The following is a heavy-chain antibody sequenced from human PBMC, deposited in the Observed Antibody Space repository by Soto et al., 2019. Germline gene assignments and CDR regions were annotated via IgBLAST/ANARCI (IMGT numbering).Heavy chain of an antibody. Sequence: SETLALTCAVSGGSISSYYWSWIRPPPGKGLEWIGYIYYSGSTNYNPTLKSRVTISVDTSKNQFSLKMSSVTAADTAVYYWARDIRLNAYGDDPRDYWGQGTLVTVSS. D-gene: IGHD4-17*01. CDR1: GGSISSYY. CDR2: IYYSGST. CDR3: ARDIRLNAYGDDPRDY. V-gene: IGHV4-59*01. J-gene: IGHJ4*02.